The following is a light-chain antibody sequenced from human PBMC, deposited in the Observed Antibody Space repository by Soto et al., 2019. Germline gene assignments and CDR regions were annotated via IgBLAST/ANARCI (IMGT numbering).Light chain of an antibody. CDR1: HSVSSS. J-gene: IGKJ1*01. Sequence: EIVMTQSPATLSVSPGERATLFCRASHSVSSSLAWYQQKPGQAPRLLIHGAPTRATGIPARFSGSGSGTEFTLTISSLQSEDFAVYYCQQYSDWRPQFGQGTKVEIK. CDR3: QQYSDWRPQ. V-gene: IGKV3-15*01. CDR2: GAP.